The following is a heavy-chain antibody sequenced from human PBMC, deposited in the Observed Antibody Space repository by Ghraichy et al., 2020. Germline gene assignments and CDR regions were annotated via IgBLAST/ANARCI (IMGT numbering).Heavy chain of an antibody. CDR1: GFTVSSNY. V-gene: IGHV3-66*01. Sequence: LSLTCAASGFTVSSNYMSWVRQAPGKGLEWVSVIYSGDSTYYADSVKGRFTISRDNSKNTLYLQMNSLRAEDTAVYYCARDPGYDSSGYYGDHWGQGTLVTVSS. CDR3: ARDPGYDSSGYYGDH. CDR2: IYSGDST. D-gene: IGHD3-22*01. J-gene: IGHJ4*02.